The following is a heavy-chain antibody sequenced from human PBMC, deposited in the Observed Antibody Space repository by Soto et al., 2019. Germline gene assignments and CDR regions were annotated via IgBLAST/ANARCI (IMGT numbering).Heavy chain of an antibody. CDR3: AKDGGDRVYYYYYGMDV. Sequence: EVQLLESGGGLVQPGGSLRLSCAASGFTFSSYAMSWVRQAPGKGLEWVSAISGSGGSTYYADPVKGRFTISRDNSKNTLYLQMNSLRAEDTAVYYCAKDGGDRVYYYYYGMDVWGQGTTVTVSS. CDR1: GFTFSSYA. D-gene: IGHD2-21*02. V-gene: IGHV3-23*01. CDR2: ISGSGGST. J-gene: IGHJ6*02.